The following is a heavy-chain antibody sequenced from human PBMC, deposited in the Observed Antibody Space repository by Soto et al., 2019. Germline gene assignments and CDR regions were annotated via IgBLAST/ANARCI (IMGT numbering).Heavy chain of an antibody. CDR1: GGAVGYDY. Sequence: QVQLQESGPGLVKPSETLSLTCTVSGGAVGYDYWSWIRQPPGKGLEWIGNFYYGGRYYNPSLKSRVNIAADPSKNPVSLELSSVTAADTAVYYCVRAVETLIYWSFDRGGRGTMVRVSS. J-gene: IGHJ2*01. D-gene: IGHD2-8*01. CDR3: VRAVETLIYWSFDR. CDR2: FYYGGR. V-gene: IGHV4-59*02.